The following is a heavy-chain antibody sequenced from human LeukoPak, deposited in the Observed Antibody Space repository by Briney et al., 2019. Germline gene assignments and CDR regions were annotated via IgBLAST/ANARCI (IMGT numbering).Heavy chain of an antibody. Sequence: GGSLRLSCAASGFTFSSYWMHWVRQAPGKGLVWVSRINSDGSRTYYADSVKGRFTISRDNSKNTLYLQMNSLRAEDTAVYYCARVPGGDFDYWGQGTLVTVSS. V-gene: IGHV3-74*01. CDR3: ARVPGGDFDY. CDR2: INSDGSRT. CDR1: GFTFSSYW. D-gene: IGHD3-16*01. J-gene: IGHJ4*02.